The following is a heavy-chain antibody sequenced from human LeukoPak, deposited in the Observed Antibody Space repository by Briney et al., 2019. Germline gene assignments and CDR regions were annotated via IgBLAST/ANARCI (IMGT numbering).Heavy chain of an antibody. CDR2: IYYSGST. D-gene: IGHD3-9*01. J-gene: IGHJ4*02. Sequence: SETLSLTCAVYGGSFSGYYWSWIRQPPGKGLEWIGYIYYSGSTNYNPSLKSRVTISVDTSKNQFSLKLSSVTAADTAVYYCARGVRYYDILTGYSPNYYFDYWGQGTLVTVSS. CDR1: GGSFSGYY. CDR3: ARGVRYYDILTGYSPNYYFDY. V-gene: IGHV4-59*01.